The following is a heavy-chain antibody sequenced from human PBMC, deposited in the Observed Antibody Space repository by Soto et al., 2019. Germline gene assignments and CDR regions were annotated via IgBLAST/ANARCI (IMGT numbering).Heavy chain of an antibody. D-gene: IGHD6-19*01. CDR1: GYTFTGYY. CDR2: INPNSGGT. J-gene: IGHJ5*02. V-gene: IGHV1-2*04. Sequence: QVQLVQSGAEVKKPGASVKVSCKASGYTFTGYYMHWVRQAPGQGLEWMGWINPNSGGTNYAQKVQGWVTMTGDTSISTAYMELSRLRSDDTAVDYCARSAEQWLAGWFDPWGQGTLVTVSS. CDR3: ARSAEQWLAGWFDP.